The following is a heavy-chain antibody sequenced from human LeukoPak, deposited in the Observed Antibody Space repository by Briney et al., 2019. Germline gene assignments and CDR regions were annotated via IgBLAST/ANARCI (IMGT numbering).Heavy chain of an antibody. J-gene: IGHJ4*02. D-gene: IGHD3-22*01. CDR1: GYSFTTFG. CDR2: ISAYNGNT. V-gene: IGHV1-18*01. Sequence: GASVKVSCKASGYSFTTFGITWVRQAPGQGLEWMGWISAYNGNTNYAQKLQGRVTMTTDTSTSTAYMELRSLRSDDTAVYYCARDGVGYYDSPNDYWGQGTLVTVSS. CDR3: ARDGVGYYDSPNDY.